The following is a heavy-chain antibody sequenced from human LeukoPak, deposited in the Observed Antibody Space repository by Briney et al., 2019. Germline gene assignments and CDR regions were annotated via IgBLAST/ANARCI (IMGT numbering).Heavy chain of an antibody. CDR3: ASDRSGYSSGLDY. D-gene: IGHD6-19*01. CDR1: GFTFSSYS. J-gene: IGHJ4*02. CDR2: ISSSSSYI. Sequence: GGSLRLSCAASGFTFSSYSMNWVRQAPGKGLEWVSSISSSSSYIYYADSVKGRFTISRDNAKTSLYLQMNSLRAEDTAVYYCASDRSGYSSGLDYWGQGTLVTVSS. V-gene: IGHV3-21*01.